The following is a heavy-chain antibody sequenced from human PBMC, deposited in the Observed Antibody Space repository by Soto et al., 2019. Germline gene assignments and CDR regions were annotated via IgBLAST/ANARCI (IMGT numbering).Heavy chain of an antibody. Sequence: SGPTLVNPTQTLTLTCSFSGVSLTTSGGGVGWVRQPPGEALEWLAIIYWDDDKRYSPSLKSRLTITKDTSKNQVVLTMTNMDPADTATYYCAHRLRISGARCFDYWGQGTLVTSPQ. V-gene: IGHV2-5*02. CDR1: GVSLTTSGGG. CDR2: IYWDDDK. CDR3: AHRLRISGARCFDY. D-gene: IGHD1-7*01. J-gene: IGHJ4*02.